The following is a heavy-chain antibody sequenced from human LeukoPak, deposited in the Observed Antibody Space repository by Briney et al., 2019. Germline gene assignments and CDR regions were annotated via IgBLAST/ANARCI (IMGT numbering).Heavy chain of an antibody. CDR1: GYTFSNYD. J-gene: IGHJ4*02. CDR3: TRAVRNQLLSEY. CDR2: MNPNSGNT. Sequence: ASVKVSFTASGYTFSNYDVTWVRQAPGQGLEYMGWMNPNSGNTGFAQKFRGRVTMTSDASTTSAFMELMRLTSEDTAVYYCTRAVRNQLLSEYWGQGTRITVSS. D-gene: IGHD2-2*01. V-gene: IGHV1-8*01.